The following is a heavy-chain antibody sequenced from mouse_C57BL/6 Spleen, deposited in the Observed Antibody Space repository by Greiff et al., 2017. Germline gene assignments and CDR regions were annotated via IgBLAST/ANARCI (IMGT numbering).Heavy chain of an antibody. Sequence: QVQLKQPGAELVRPGSSVKLSCKASGYTFTSYWMHWVKQRPIQGLEWIGNIDPSDSDTHYNQKFKDKATLTVDKSSSTAYMQLSSLTSEDSAVYYCARGLGRKDDYWGQGTTLTVSS. CDR2: IDPSDSDT. V-gene: IGHV1-52*01. D-gene: IGHD4-1*01. CDR1: GYTFTSYW. CDR3: ARGLGRKDDY. J-gene: IGHJ2*01.